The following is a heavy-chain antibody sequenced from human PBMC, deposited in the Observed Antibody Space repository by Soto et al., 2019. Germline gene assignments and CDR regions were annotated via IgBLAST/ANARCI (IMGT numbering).Heavy chain of an antibody. Sequence: EVQLLESGGGLVQPGGSLRLSCAASGFTFSDYDMHWVRQVTGEGLEWVSTIGTAGDTYYPGSVKGRFTISRDNAKNSLYLQMNSLKAGDTAVYFCARGRPRDGYDWEFDYWGQGTLVTVSS. CDR1: GFTFSDYD. CDR3: ARGRPRDGYDWEFDY. J-gene: IGHJ4*02. D-gene: IGHD5-12*01. V-gene: IGHV3-13*01. CDR2: IGTAGDT.